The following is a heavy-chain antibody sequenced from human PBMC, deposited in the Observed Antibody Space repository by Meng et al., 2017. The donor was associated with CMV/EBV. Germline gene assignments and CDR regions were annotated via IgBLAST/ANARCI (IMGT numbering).Heavy chain of an antibody. CDR2: INSDGSST. CDR1: GFTFSSYW. V-gene: IGHV3-74*01. J-gene: IGHJ3*02. CDR3: ARDKVGSGSYYFDAFDI. D-gene: IGHD3-10*01. Sequence: GESLKISCAASGFTFSSYWIHWVRQAPRKGLVWVSRINSDGSSTSYADSVKGRFTISRDNAKNTLYLQMNSLRAEDTAVYYCARDKVGSGSYYFDAFDIWGQGTMVTVSS.